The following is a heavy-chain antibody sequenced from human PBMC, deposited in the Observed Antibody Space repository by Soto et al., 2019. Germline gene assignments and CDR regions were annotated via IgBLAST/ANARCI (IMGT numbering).Heavy chain of an antibody. CDR2: INHSGST. CDR1: GGSFSGYY. V-gene: IGHV4-34*01. D-gene: IGHD6-13*01. Sequence: QVQLQQWGAGLLKPSETLSLTCAVYGGSFSGYYWSWIRQPPGKGLEWIGEINHSGSTNYNPSLKERVTKSGEPSKNQFSLKLGSVTAADTAVYYCARVSSSSWNFDYWGQGNLVTVSS. CDR3: ARVSSSSWNFDY. J-gene: IGHJ4*02.